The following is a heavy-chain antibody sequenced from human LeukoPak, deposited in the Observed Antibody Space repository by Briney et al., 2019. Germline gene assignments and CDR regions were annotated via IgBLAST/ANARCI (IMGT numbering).Heavy chain of an antibody. CDR2: IIPLFGKP. V-gene: IGHV1-69*13. Sequence: ASVKVSCKAFGGTVSAIAMTWLRQAPGQGPEWMGGIIPLFGKPSYSQKFQGRITITADEPTGTAYLEMSSLRSDDTAVYYWASGTLMSWFDSWGQGTRVTVAS. CDR3: ASGTLMSWFDS. J-gene: IGHJ5*01. D-gene: IGHD2-8*01. CDR1: GGTVSAIA.